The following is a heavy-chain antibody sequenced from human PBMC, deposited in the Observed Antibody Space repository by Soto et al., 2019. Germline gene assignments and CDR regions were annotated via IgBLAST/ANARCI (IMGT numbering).Heavy chain of an antibody. CDR3: ARHPVYCHDSSGLVPYGMDV. Sequence: GESLKISCKGSGYSFTTYWITWVRQMPGKGLEWMGRIDPSDSYTNYSPSFQGHVTISADKSISTAYLQWSSLKASDTAMYYCARHPVYCHDSSGLVPYGMDVWGEGTTVTLCS. D-gene: IGHD3-22*01. J-gene: IGHJ6*04. V-gene: IGHV5-10-1*01. CDR1: GYSFTTYW. CDR2: IDPSDSYT.